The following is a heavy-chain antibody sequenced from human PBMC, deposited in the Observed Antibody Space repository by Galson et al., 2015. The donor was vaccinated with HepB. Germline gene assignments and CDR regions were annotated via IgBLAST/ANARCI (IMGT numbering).Heavy chain of an antibody. J-gene: IGHJ4*03. V-gene: IGHV4-30-4*01. CDR3: ARERVEDYYDSRGYFDY. CDR2: IYYSGST. D-gene: IGHD3-22*01. Sequence: TLSLTCTVSGGSISSGDYYWSWIRQPPGKGLEWIGYIYYSGSTYYNPSLKSRVTISVDTSKNQFSLKLSSVTAADTAVYYCARERVEDYYDSRGYFDYWGQGTLVTVSS. CDR1: GGSISSGDYY.